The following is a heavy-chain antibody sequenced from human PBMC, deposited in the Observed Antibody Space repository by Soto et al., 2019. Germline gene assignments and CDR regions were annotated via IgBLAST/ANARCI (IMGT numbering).Heavy chain of an antibody. CDR3: ARELRFGEDYYGMDV. V-gene: IGHV4-31*03. J-gene: IGHJ6*02. D-gene: IGHD3-10*01. CDR2: LYYSGST. Sequence: QVQLQESGPGLVKPSQTLSLTCTVSGGSISSGGYYWSWIRQHPGKGLEWIGYLYYSGSTYYNPSLKCRVTISVDTSKNQFALKLSSVTAADTAVYYCARELRFGEDYYGMDVWGQWTTVTVSS. CDR1: GGSISSGGYY.